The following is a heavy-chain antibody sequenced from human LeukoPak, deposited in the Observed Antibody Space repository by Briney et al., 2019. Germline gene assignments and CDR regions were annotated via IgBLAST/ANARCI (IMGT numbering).Heavy chain of an antibody. D-gene: IGHD3-10*01. V-gene: IGHV1-69*06. CDR1: GGTFSSYA. J-gene: IGHJ4*02. CDR2: IIPIFGTA. Sequence: ASVKVSCKASGGTFSSYAISWVRQAPGQGLEWMGGIIPIFGTANYAQKFQGRVTITADKSTRTAYMELSSLRSEDTAVYYCARSLITMVRGVIISAIDYWGQGTLVTVSS. CDR3: ARSLITMVRGVIISAIDY.